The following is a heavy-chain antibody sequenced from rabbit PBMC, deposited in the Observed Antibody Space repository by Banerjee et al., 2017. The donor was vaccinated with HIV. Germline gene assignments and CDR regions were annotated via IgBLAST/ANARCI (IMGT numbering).Heavy chain of an antibody. Sequence: QLKESGGGLVQPGGSLKLSCKASGFDFSSYYMNWVRQAPGKGLEWIGYIDPVFDTTYYASWVNGRFTISSHNAQNTLYLQLNSLTAADTATYFCARRYAGYVSAISDFNLWGQGTLV. CDR2: IDPVFDTT. CDR3: ARRYAGYVSAISDFNL. D-gene: IGHD7-1*01. J-gene: IGHJ4*01. V-gene: IGHV1S7*01. CDR1: GFDFSSYY.